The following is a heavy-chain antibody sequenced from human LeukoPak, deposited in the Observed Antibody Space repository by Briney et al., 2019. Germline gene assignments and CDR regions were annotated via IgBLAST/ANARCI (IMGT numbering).Heavy chain of an antibody. J-gene: IGHJ4*02. Sequence: SQTLSLTCAVSGGSISSGGYSWSWIRQPPGKGLEWIGYIYHSGSTYYNPSLKSRVTISVDRSKNQFSLKLSSVTAADTAVYYCARATYSGSYYFDYWGQGTLVTVSS. CDR2: IYHSGST. D-gene: IGHD1-26*01. V-gene: IGHV4-30-2*01. CDR3: ARATYSGSYYFDY. CDR1: GGSISSGGYS.